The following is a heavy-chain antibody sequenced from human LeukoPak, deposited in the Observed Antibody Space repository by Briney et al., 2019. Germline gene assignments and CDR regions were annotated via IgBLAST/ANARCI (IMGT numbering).Heavy chain of an antibody. Sequence: SETLSLTCAVYGGSFSGYYWSWIRQSPGKGLEWIAEINHSGSTIYNPSLKGRVTISLDTSKNQFSLKLSSVTAADTAVYYCARAGSITIFGVVSRWFDPWGQGTLVTVPS. D-gene: IGHD3-3*01. J-gene: IGHJ5*02. CDR3: ARAGSITIFGVVSRWFDP. V-gene: IGHV4-34*01. CDR2: INHSGST. CDR1: GGSFSGYY.